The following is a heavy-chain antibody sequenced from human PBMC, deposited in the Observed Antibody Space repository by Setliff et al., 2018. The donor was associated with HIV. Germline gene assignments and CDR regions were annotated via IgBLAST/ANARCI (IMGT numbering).Heavy chain of an antibody. CDR2: IWYDGRNK. J-gene: IGHJ2*01. CDR3: ARDRDTTIWYFDL. Sequence: GGSLRLSCAASGFTFSAHQMSWVRQPPGKGLEWVAVIWYDGRNKYYADSVKGRFTISRDNSKNTLYLQINSLRAEDTAVYYCARDRDTTIWYFDLWGRGTLVTVSS. V-gene: IGHV3-33*08. CDR1: GFTFSAHQ. D-gene: IGHD5-12*01.